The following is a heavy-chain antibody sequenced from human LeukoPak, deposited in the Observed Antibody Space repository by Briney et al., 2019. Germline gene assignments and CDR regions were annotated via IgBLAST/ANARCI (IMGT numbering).Heavy chain of an antibody. J-gene: IGHJ4*02. CDR3: AKGRMTTVTTYFDY. CDR1: GFTFSSYA. V-gene: IGHV3-23*01. CDR2: ISGSGGST. D-gene: IGHD4-17*01. Sequence: GGSLRLSCVASGFTFSSYAMSWVRQAPGKGLEWVSAISGSGGSTYYADSVKGRFTISRDNAKNSLYLQMNSLRAEDTALYYCAKGRMTTVTTYFDYWGQGTLVTVSS.